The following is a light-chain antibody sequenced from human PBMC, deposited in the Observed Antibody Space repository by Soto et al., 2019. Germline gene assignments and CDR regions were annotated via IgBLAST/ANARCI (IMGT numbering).Light chain of an antibody. Sequence: QSVLTQSSSASASLGSSVKLTCTLSSGHSSCIIAWHQQQPGKAPRYLMKLEGSGSYHKGSGVPDRFSGSSTGADRYLTISNLQFEDEADYYCETWDFNTRVFGGGTKLTVL. V-gene: IGLV4-60*02. CDR1: SGHSSCI. CDR3: ETWDFNTRV. J-gene: IGLJ2*01. CDR2: LEGSGSY.